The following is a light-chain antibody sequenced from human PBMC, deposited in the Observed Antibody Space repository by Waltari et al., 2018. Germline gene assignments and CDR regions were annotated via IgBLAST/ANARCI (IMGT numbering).Light chain of an antibody. CDR2: ANY. V-gene: IGLV1-44*01. Sequence: QSVLTQPPSTSGTPGQRVTISCSGSTSNIGTNTVPWYRLLPGTAPKTVIFANYHRPSGVPDRFSASKSGTSASLVISGLQSEDEADYFCATWDDSLSGRVFGGGTKVTVL. J-gene: IGLJ3*02. CDR1: TSNIGTNT. CDR3: ATWDDSLSGRV.